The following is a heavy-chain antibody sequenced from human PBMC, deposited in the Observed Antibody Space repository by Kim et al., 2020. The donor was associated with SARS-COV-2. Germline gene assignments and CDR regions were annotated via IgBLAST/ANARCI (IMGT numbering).Heavy chain of an antibody. J-gene: IGHJ4*02. CDR3: ARAPYSSSWQYFDY. Sequence: GGSLRLSCAASGFTFSSYAMHWVRQAPGKGLEWVAVISYDGSNKYYADSVKGRFTISRDNSKNTLYLQMNSLRAEDTAVYYCARAPYSSSWQYFDYWGQGTLVTVSS. CDR1: GFTFSSYA. CDR2: ISYDGSNK. D-gene: IGHD6-13*01. V-gene: IGHV3-30-3*01.